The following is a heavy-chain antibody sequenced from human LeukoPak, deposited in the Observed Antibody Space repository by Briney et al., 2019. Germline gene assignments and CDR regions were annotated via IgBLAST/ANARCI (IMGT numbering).Heavy chain of an antibody. J-gene: IGHJ4*02. D-gene: IGHD3-22*01. Sequence: GGSLRLSCAASGFTFSSYGMHWVRQAPGKGLEWVAVISSDGNNKNYVDSVKGRFTFSRDNSKNTLYLQMNSLRAEDTAVYYCAKGNDIGGYYYPHFDYWGQGTLVTVSS. V-gene: IGHV3-30*18. CDR3: AKGNDIGGYYYPHFDY. CDR1: GFTFSSYG. CDR2: ISSDGNNK.